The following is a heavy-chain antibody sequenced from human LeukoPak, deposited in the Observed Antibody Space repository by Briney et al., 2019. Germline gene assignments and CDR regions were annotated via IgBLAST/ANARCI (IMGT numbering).Heavy chain of an antibody. CDR2: IYHSGST. J-gene: IGHJ4*02. D-gene: IGHD4-17*01. CDR1: GYSLRSGYY. Sequence: SETLSLTCTVSGYSLRSGYYRGSIRPPPGKRLQWLESIYHSGSTYYNPSLKSRVTISVDTSKNQFSLKLSSVTAADTAVYYCARQRDYGDDIYSRYFDYWGQGVLVTVSS. CDR3: ARQRDYGDDIYSRYFDY. V-gene: IGHV4-38-2*02.